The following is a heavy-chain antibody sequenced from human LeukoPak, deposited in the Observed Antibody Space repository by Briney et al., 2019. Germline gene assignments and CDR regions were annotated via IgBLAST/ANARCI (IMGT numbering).Heavy chain of an antibody. CDR2: ISYDGSNK. Sequence: GGSLRLSCAASGFTFSSYGMHWVRQAPGKGLEWVAVISYDGSNKYYADSVKGRFTISRDNSKNTLYLQMNSLRAEDTAVYYCAKGPIHSGSYYFDYWGQGTLVTVSS. CDR1: GFTFSSYG. D-gene: IGHD1-26*01. CDR3: AKGPIHSGSYYFDY. J-gene: IGHJ4*02. V-gene: IGHV3-30*18.